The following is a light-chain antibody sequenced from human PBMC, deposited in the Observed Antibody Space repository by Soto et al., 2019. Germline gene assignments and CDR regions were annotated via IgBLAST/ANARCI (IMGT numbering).Light chain of an antibody. CDR2: DVS. V-gene: IGLV2-14*03. Sequence: QSALTQPASLSGSPGQSITISCTGPSSAVGGYKYVSWYQQLPGKAPKLIIYDVSHRPSGVSGRFSGSKSGNTASLTISGLRTEDEADYYCSSYTSSTSLEVVFGGGTKLTVL. CDR3: SSYTSSTSLEVV. CDR1: SSAVGGYKY. J-gene: IGLJ2*01.